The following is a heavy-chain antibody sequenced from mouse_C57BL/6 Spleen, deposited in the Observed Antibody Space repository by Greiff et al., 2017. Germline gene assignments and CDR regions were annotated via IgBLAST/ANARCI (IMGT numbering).Heavy chain of an antibody. V-gene: IGHV2-5*01. CDR1: GFSLTSYG. J-gene: IGHJ4*01. CDR2: IWRGGST. Sequence: VKLVESGPGLVQPSQSLSITCTVSGFSLTSYGVHWVRQSPGKGLEWLGVIWRGGSTDYNAAFMSRLSITKDNSKSQVFFKMNSLQADDTAIYYCAKRGNYDYGMDYWGQGATVTVSS. D-gene: IGHD2-4*01. CDR3: AKRGNYDYGMDY.